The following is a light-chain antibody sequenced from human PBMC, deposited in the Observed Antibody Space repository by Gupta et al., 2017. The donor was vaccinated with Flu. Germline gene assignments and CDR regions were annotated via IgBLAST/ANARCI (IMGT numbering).Light chain of an antibody. CDR1: SSNIGNNY. CDR2: DNN. V-gene: IGLV1-51*01. J-gene: IGLJ2*01. CDR3: GTWDSSLSAGVV. Sequence: QSVLTQPPSVSAAPGQKFPISCSGSSSNIGNNYVSWYQQLPGTAPKLLIYDNNKRPSGIPDRFSGSKSGTSATLGITGLQTGDEADDYCGTWDSSLSAGVVFGGGTKLTVL.